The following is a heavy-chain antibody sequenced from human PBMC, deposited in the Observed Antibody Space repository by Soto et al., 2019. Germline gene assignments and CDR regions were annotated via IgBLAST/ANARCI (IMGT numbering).Heavy chain of an antibody. Sequence: PGGSLRLSCVASGFTFSSYEMNWVRQAPGKGLEWVSYISSSGSTIYYADSVKGRFTISRDNAKNSLYLQMNSLRAEDTAVYYCARDLRYYYYYGMDVWGQGTTVTVSS. CDR3: ARDLRYYYYYGMDV. CDR1: GFTFSSYE. J-gene: IGHJ6*02. CDR2: ISSSGSTI. V-gene: IGHV3-48*03.